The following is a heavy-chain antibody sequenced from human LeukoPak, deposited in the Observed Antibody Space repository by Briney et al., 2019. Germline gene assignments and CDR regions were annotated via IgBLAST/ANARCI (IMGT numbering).Heavy chain of an antibody. Sequence: ASVKVSCKASGYTFTGYYMHWVRQAPGQGLEWMGWINPISGGTNYAQKFQGRVTMTRDTSISTAYMELSRLRSDDTAVYYCARGIAAAGAYYYYGMDVWGQGTTVTVSS. CDR3: ARGIAAAGAYYYYGMDV. CDR2: INPISGGT. V-gene: IGHV1-2*02. J-gene: IGHJ6*02. CDR1: GYTFTGYY. D-gene: IGHD6-13*01.